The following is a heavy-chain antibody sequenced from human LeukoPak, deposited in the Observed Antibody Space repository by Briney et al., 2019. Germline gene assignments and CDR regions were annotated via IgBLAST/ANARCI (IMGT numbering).Heavy chain of an antibody. D-gene: IGHD6-19*01. CDR3: AREGGSSGWYHYYYGMDV. CDR1: GYTFTSYA. J-gene: IGHJ6*02. Sequence: VASVKVSCKASGYTFTSYAMHWVRQAPGQRLEWMGWINAGNGNTKYSQKFQGRVTITRDTSASTAYMELSSLRSEDTAVYYCAREGGSSGWYHYYYGMDVWGQGTTVTVSS. V-gene: IGHV1-3*01. CDR2: INAGNGNT.